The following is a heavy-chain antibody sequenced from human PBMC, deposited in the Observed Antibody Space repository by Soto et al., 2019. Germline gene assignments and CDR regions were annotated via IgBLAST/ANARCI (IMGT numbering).Heavy chain of an antibody. D-gene: IGHD3-16*01. J-gene: IGHJ3*02. CDR1: EFSFSSYT. V-gene: IGHV3-64*07. CDR2: LSRSGGST. Sequence: EVQLMESGGTLVQPGGSLRLSCAASEFSFSSYTMHWVRQAPGKGLECVASLSRSGGSTYYADSVKGRFTISRDSSKNRLLLQMGSLRPEDTAVYYCASLNYDARAAVDGFDMWGQGTMVNV. CDR3: ASLNYDARAAVDGFDM.